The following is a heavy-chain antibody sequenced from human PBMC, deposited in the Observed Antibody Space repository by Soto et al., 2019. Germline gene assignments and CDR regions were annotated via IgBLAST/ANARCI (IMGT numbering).Heavy chain of an antibody. J-gene: IGHJ4*02. CDR3: ARGGNFFVD. CDR2: ISSSSSYI. V-gene: IGHV3-21*01. Sequence: WWSLRLSCSASGFTFSSFSMDWFRQAPGKGLEWVSSISSSSSYIYYADSVKGRFSISRDNAKNSLSLQMNSLRAGDTAVYYCARGGNFFVDWGQGTMVTVSS. D-gene: IGHD1-26*01. CDR1: GFTFSSFS.